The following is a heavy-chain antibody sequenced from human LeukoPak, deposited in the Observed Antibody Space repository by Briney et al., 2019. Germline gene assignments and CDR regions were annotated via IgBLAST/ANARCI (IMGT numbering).Heavy chain of an antibody. CDR1: RFTFSSYE. J-gene: IGHJ4*02. CDR3: ARGGLLVFDY. CDR2: ISSSGSTI. Sequence: PGGSLRLSCAASRFTFSSYEMNWVRQAPGKGLEWVSYISSSGSTIYYADSVKGRFTISRDNAKNSLYLQMDSLRAEDTAVYYCARGGLLVFDYWGQGTLVTVSS. V-gene: IGHV3-48*03.